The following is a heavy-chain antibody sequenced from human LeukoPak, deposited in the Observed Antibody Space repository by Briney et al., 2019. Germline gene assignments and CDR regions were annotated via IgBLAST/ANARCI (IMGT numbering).Heavy chain of an antibody. Sequence: SETLSLTCTVSGGSISSSSYCWGWIRQPPGKGLEWIGSIYYSGSTYYNPSLKSRVTISVDTSKNQFSLKLSSVTAADTAVYYCARSLWRGSSGWYVDYWGQGTLVTVSS. CDR1: GGSISSSSYC. J-gene: IGHJ4*02. CDR2: IYYSGST. D-gene: IGHD6-19*01. V-gene: IGHV4-39*01. CDR3: ARSLWRGSSGWYVDY.